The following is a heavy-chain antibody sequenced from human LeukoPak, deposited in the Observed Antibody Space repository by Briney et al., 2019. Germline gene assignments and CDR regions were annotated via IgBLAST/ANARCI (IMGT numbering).Heavy chain of an antibody. J-gene: IGHJ4*02. CDR2: INHSGST. CDR3: ARGVKYYYGSGSYYRPYYFDY. V-gene: IGHV4-38-2*01. CDR1: GYSISSGYY. Sequence: SEALSLTCAVSGYSISSGYYWGWIRQPPGKGLEWIGEINHSGSTNYNPSLKSRVTISVDTSKNQFSLKLSSVTAADTAVYYCARGVKYYYGSGSYYRPYYFDYWGQGTLVTVSS. D-gene: IGHD3-10*01.